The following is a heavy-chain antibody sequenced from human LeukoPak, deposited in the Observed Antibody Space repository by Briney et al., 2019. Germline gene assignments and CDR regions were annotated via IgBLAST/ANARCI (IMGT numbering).Heavy chain of an antibody. J-gene: IGHJ3*02. V-gene: IGHV1-69*01. CDR2: PIFGTA. D-gene: IGHD3-3*01. CDR3: ARADITIFGVVISLAFDI. Sequence: PIFGTANYAQKFQGRVTITADESTSTAYMELSSLRSEDTAVYYCARADITIFGVVISLAFDIWGQGTMVTVSS.